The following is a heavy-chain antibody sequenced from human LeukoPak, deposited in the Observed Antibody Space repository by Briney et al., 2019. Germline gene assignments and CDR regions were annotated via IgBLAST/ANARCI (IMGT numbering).Heavy chain of an antibody. J-gene: IGHJ4*02. V-gene: IGHV3-11*01. D-gene: IGHD3-10*01. CDR2: ISSSGSTI. CDR1: GFTLSDYY. Sequence: PGGSLRLSCAASGFTLSDYYMSWIRQAPGKGLEWVSYISSSGSTIYYADSVKGRFTISRDNAKNSLYLQSNSLRAEDTAVYYCARDPWFGELRPYYFDYWGQGTLVTVSS. CDR3: ARDPWFGELRPYYFDY.